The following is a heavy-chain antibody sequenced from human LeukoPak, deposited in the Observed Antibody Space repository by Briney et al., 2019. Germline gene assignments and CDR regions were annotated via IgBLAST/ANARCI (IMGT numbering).Heavy chain of an antibody. CDR1: GGSISSYY. Sequence: SETLSLTCSVSGGSISSYYWSWIRQPPGKGLERIGYMYYSGSTNYNPSLKSRVTISVDTSKNQFSLKLSSATAADTAVYYCAKVVIAAAGTNYYYMDVWGKGTTVTVSS. CDR2: MYYSGST. CDR3: AKVVIAAAGTNYYYMDV. J-gene: IGHJ6*03. V-gene: IGHV4-59*01. D-gene: IGHD6-13*01.